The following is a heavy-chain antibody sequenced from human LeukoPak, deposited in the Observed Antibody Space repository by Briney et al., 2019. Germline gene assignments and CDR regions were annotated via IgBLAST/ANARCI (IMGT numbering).Heavy chain of an antibody. CDR2: IYYSGST. D-gene: IGHD1-26*01. J-gene: IGHJ5*02. CDR1: GGSISSYY. CDR3: ARAGWDPYNWFDP. V-gene: IGHV4-59*01. Sequence: KPSETLSLTCTVSGGSISSYYWSWIRQPPGKGLEWIGYIYYSGSTNYNPSLKSRVTISVDTSKNQFSLKLSSVTAADTAVYYCARAGWDPYNWFDPWGQGTLVTVSS.